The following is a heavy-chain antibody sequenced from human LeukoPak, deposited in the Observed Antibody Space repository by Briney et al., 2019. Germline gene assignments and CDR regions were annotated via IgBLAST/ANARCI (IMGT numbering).Heavy chain of an antibody. CDR3: ARDYGGKRCFDY. Sequence: ASVKVSCKASGYTFTSYGISWVRPAPGQGREWMGWISAYNGNTNYAQKLQGRVTMTTDTSTSTAYMELRSLRSDDTAVYYCARDYGGKRCFDYWGQGTLVTVSS. J-gene: IGHJ4*02. CDR2: ISAYNGNT. CDR1: GYTFTSYG. D-gene: IGHD4-23*01. V-gene: IGHV1-18*01.